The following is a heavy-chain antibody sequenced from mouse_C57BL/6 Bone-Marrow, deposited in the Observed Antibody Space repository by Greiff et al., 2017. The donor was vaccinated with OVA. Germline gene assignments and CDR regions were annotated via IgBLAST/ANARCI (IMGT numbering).Heavy chain of an antibody. Sequence: QVQLQQPGAELVKPGASVKMSCKASGYTFTSYWITWVKQRPGQGLEWIGDIYPGSGSTNSNEKFKSKATLTVDTSSSTAYMQLSSLTSEDSAVYYCAGFYYYGSSSYYYAMDYWGQGTSVTVSS. V-gene: IGHV1-55*01. CDR1: GYTFTSYW. CDR2: IYPGSGST. J-gene: IGHJ4*01. CDR3: AGFYYYGSSSYYYAMDY. D-gene: IGHD1-1*01.